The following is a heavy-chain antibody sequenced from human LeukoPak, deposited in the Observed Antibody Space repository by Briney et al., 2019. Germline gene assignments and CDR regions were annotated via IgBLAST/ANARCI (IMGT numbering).Heavy chain of an antibody. J-gene: IGHJ6*02. D-gene: IGHD3-22*01. CDR3: ARLSPYSYDSSGASADYYAMDV. CDR2: IYYSGNT. V-gene: IGHV4-39*01. Sequence: ASETPSLTCTVSGGSMSSTSYYWGWIRQPPGKGLQWIGTIYYSGNTYYTPSLKSRVTMSVDTSKNQFSLRLSSVTAADTAVFYCARLSPYSYDSSGASADYYAMDVWGQGTTVTVSS. CDR1: GGSMSSTSYY.